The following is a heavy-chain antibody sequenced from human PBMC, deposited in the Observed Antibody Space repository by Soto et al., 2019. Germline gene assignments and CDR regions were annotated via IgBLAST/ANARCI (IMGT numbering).Heavy chain of an antibody. V-gene: IGHV4-39*01. CDR3: TRHGYYYRSANCHF. J-gene: IGHJ4*02. CDR1: GDSIISEIYY. Sequence: QLHLQESGPGLVRPSETLSLICTVSGDSIISEIYYWGWIRQSPGKGLEWIGSIFYSGSTYYNPSLMGRFTISVDTSKCQFSLNLNSVTAADTAVYYCTRHGYYYRSANCHFWGQGTLVTVSS. CDR2: IFYSGST. D-gene: IGHD3-10*01.